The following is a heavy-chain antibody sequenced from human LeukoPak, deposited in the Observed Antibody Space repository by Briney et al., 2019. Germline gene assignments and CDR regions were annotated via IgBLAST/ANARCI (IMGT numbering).Heavy chain of an antibody. Sequence: SVKVSCKASGGTFSSYAISRVRQAPGQGLEWMGRIIPILGIANYAQKFQGRVTITADKSTSTAYMELSSLRSEDTAVYYCARDRRGSYSGGFDYWGQGTLVTVSS. J-gene: IGHJ4*02. CDR3: ARDRRGSYSGGFDY. CDR1: GGTFSSYA. D-gene: IGHD1-26*01. CDR2: IIPILGIA. V-gene: IGHV1-69*04.